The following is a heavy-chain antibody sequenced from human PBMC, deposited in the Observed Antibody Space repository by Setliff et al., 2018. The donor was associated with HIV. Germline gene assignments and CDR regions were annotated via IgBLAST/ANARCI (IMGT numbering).Heavy chain of an antibody. CDR2: ISAYNGII. D-gene: IGHD4-17*01. CDR3: ARAIPDYGDYYFDY. CDR1: GYTFTNYG. Sequence: ASVKVSCKASGYTFTNYGITWVRQAPGQGLEWMGWISAYNGIINYAQNLQGRVTMTTDTSTRTAYMELRSLRSEDTAVYYCARAIPDYGDYYFDYWGQGTLVTVSS. J-gene: IGHJ4*02. V-gene: IGHV1-18*01.